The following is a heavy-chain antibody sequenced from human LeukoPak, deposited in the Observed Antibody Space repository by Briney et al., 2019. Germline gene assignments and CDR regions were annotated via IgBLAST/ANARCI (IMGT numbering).Heavy chain of an antibody. Sequence: PSETLSLTCAVYGGSFSGYYWSWIRQHPGKDLEWIGYIYYSGSTYYNPSLKSRVTISVDTSKNQFSLKLSSVTAADTAVYYCAXXXXXXSSGYSDAFDIWGQGTMVTVSS. D-gene: IGHD3-22*01. CDR2: IYYSGST. CDR3: AXXXXXXSSGYSDAFDI. V-gene: IGHV4-31*11. J-gene: IGHJ3*02. CDR1: GGSFSGYY.